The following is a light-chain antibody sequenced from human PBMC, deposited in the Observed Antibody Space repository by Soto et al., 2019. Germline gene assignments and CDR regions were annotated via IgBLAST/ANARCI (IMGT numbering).Light chain of an antibody. CDR3: HQYGSSST. J-gene: IGKJ5*01. CDR2: GAS. V-gene: IGKV3-20*01. CDR1: QSVSSIY. Sequence: EIVLTQSPGTLSLSPGERATLSCRASQSVSSIYLAWYQRKPGQAPRLLIYGASSRATGIPDRFSGSGSGTDFTLTISRLEPEDFAVYYCHQYGSSSTFGQGTRLEIK.